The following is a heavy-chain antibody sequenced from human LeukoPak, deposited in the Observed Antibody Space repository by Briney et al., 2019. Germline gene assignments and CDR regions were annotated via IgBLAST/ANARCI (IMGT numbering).Heavy chain of an antibody. J-gene: IGHJ4*02. CDR2: ISTYNGIT. CDR3: ARDRGLRATAGTRMDV. CDR1: GYTFNSYA. D-gene: IGHD6-13*01. V-gene: IGHV1-18*01. Sequence: ASLKVSCKASGYTFNSYAITWVRQAPGQGLEWMGCISTYNGITSYAQKLQGRVTMTTDTSSTTAYMELRSLRSDDTALYYCARDRGLRATAGTRMDVWGQGTLVTVSS.